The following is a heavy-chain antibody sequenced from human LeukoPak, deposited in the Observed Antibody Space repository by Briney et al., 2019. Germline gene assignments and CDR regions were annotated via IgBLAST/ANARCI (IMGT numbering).Heavy chain of an antibody. CDR3: ARVGVEQYLVLSYSMDV. V-gene: IGHV3-21*01. D-gene: IGHD6-13*01. J-gene: IGHJ6*03. CDR1: GFTFSSYW. CDR2: ISSSGSLI. Sequence: PGGSLRLSCAASGFTFSSYWMSWVRQAPGKGLEWVSSISSSGSLIYYADSVRGRFTVSRDNAKNSLHLQMNSLRAEDTAVYYCARVGVEQYLVLSYSMDVWGKGTTVTVS.